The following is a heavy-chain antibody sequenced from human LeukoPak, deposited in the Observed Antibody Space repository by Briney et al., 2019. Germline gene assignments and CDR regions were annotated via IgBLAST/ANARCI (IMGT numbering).Heavy chain of an antibody. J-gene: IGHJ3*02. Sequence: SETLSLPCAVYVGSFNGYYWSWIRPPPGEGVEWIGEINHSGSTNHNPSLKGRVTISVDTSKNQFSLKLSSVTAADTAVYYCARASRTGGITMVRGQQAPFDIWGQGTMVTVSS. CDR1: VGSFNGYY. CDR2: INHSGST. V-gene: IGHV4-34*01. CDR3: ARASRTGGITMVRGQQAPFDI. D-gene: IGHD3-10*01.